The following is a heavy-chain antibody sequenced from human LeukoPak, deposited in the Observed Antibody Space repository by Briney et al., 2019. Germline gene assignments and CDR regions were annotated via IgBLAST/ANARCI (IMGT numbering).Heavy chain of an antibody. D-gene: IGHD3-22*01. CDR1: GYTFTSYY. J-gene: IGHJ1*01. Sequence: ASVTVSCTASGYTFTSYYMHWVRQAPGQGLEWMGGIIPIFGTANYAQKFQGRVTITADESTSTAYMELSSLRSEDTAVYYCARGKNYYDSSGYRGLYFQHWGQGTLVTVSS. V-gene: IGHV1-69*13. CDR3: ARGKNYYDSSGYRGLYFQH. CDR2: IIPIFGTA.